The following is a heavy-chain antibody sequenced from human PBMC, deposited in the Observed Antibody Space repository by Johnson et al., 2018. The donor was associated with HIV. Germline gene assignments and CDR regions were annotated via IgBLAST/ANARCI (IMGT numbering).Heavy chain of an antibody. J-gene: IGHJ3*02. Sequence: QMQLVESGGGVVQPGRSLRLSCAASGLNFSDYSMHWVRQAPGKGLEWVAVISFDGSTKYYADSVKGRLTISRDNSNNTLYLQMNSLRVEDTAVYLCARDSGYEDHDGFDIWGQGTMVTVSS. CDR1: GLNFSDYS. D-gene: IGHD5-12*01. CDR2: ISFDGSTK. V-gene: IGHV3-30*04. CDR3: ARDSGYEDHDGFDI.